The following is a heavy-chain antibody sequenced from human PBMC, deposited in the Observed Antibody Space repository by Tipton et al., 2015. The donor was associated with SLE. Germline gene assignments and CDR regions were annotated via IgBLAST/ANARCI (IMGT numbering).Heavy chain of an antibody. CDR1: GGSFSGYY. CDR3: ARDNAIFGLTLRFPCKAFDV. CDR2: INHSGST. D-gene: IGHD3-3*01. V-gene: IGHV4-34*01. J-gene: IGHJ3*01. Sequence: TLSLTCAVYGGSFSGYYWSWIRQPPGKGLEWIGEINHSGSNIGEINHSGSTNYNPSLKSRLTISGDTSKNQFSLKLSSVTAADTATYYCARDNAIFGLTLRFPCKAFDVWGQGTMVTVSS.